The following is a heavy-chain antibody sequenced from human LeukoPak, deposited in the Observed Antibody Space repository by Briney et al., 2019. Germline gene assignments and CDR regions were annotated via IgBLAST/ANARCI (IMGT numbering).Heavy chain of an antibody. CDR1: GYTFTSYG. V-gene: IGHV1-18*01. CDR3: ARTCIAAAEDY. Sequence: ASVKVSCKASGYTFTSYGISWVRQAPGQGLEWMGWISAYNGNTNYAQKLQGRVTMPTDTSTSTAYMELRSLRSDVTVVDYGARTCIAAAEDYCGEGNPVSASS. CDR2: ISAYNGNT. J-gene: IGHJ4*02. D-gene: IGHD6-13*01.